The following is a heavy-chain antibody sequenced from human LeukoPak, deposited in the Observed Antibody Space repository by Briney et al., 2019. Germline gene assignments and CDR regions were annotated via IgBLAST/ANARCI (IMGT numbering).Heavy chain of an antibody. CDR2: ISAYNGNT. D-gene: IGHD1-7*01. CDR3: ASRPVNSKTGTGWDY. CDR1: GYTFTSSG. V-gene: IGHV1-18*01. Sequence: ASVKVSCKASGYTFTSSGISWVRQAPGQGLEWMGWISAYNGNTNYAQKLQGRVTMTTDTSTSTAYMELRSLRSDDTAVYYCASRPVNSKTGTGWDYWGQGTLVTVSS. J-gene: IGHJ4*02.